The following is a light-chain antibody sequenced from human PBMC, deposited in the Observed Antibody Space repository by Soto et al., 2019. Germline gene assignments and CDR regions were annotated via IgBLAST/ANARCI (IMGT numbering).Light chain of an antibody. Sequence: QSALTQPPSASGSPGQSVTISCTGTSSDVGGYNYVSWYQQYPGRAPKLMIYEVTKRPSGVPARYSGSKSGNTASLTVSGLQAEDEADYYCSWYAASNNFYFVFGGGTKLTVL. CDR2: EVT. CDR3: SWYAASNNFYFV. V-gene: IGLV2-8*01. CDR1: SSDVGGYNY. J-gene: IGLJ3*02.